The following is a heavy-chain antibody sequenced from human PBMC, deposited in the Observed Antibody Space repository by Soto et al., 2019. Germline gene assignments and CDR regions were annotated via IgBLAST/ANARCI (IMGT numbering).Heavy chain of an antibody. Sequence: SETLSLTCTVSGGSISSYYWSWIRQPPGKGLEWIGYIYYSGSTNYNPSLKSRVTISVDTSKNQFSLKLSSVTAADTAGYYSARVSWGWENAFDIWGQGTMVTVSS. J-gene: IGHJ3*02. D-gene: IGHD1-26*01. CDR1: GGSISSYY. CDR3: ARVSWGWENAFDI. CDR2: IYYSGST. V-gene: IGHV4-59*01.